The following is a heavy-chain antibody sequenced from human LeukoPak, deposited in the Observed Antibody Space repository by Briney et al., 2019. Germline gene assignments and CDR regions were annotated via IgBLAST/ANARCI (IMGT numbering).Heavy chain of an antibody. CDR1: GFTFGSYW. Sequence: GGSLRLSCAASGFTFGSYWMHWVRHAPGKGLVWVSRINRDGSTTAYADSVKGRFTISRDNAKNSLYLQMNSLRAEDTAVYYCARSHITMVRGVIYYYYGMDVWGQGTTVTVSS. V-gene: IGHV3-74*01. CDR3: ARSHITMVRGVIYYYYGMDV. CDR2: INRDGSTT. D-gene: IGHD3-10*01. J-gene: IGHJ6*02.